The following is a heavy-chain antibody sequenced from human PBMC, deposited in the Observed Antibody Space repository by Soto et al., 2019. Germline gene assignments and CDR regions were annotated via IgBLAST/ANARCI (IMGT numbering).Heavy chain of an antibody. Sequence: SGPTLVNPTQTLTLTCTFSGFSLSTSGMCVNWIRQSPGKALEWLALIDWDDDKYYSTSLKTRLTISKDTSKNQVVLTMANMDPVDTATYYCARSLGIVGALGYYFDYWGQGTLVTVSS. CDR2: IDWDDDK. J-gene: IGHJ4*02. CDR1: GFSLSTSGMC. V-gene: IGHV2-70*01. CDR3: ARSLGIVGALGYYFDY. D-gene: IGHD1-26*01.